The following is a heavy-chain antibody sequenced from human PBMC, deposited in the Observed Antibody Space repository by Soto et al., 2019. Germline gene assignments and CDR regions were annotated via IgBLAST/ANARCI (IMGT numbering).Heavy chain of an antibody. Sequence: EVQLVESGGGLVQPGGSLTLSCAASEFAFSSYWMTWVRQAPGTGLEWVANIRKDGSQRSYLDSVRGRFTISRDNSTNSVYLQMNSLRAEDTALYFCARDVSPGSSGLYFDAFDIWGQGTMVTVSS. D-gene: IGHD6-25*01. CDR2: IRKDGSQR. CDR3: ARDVSPGSSGLYFDAFDI. J-gene: IGHJ3*02. CDR1: EFAFSSYW. V-gene: IGHV3-7*05.